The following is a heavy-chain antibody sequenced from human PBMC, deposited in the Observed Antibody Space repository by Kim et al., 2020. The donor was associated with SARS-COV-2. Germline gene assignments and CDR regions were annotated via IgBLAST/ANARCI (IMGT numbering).Heavy chain of an antibody. CDR2: IYSGGST. J-gene: IGHJ6*02. CDR1: GFTVSSNY. D-gene: IGHD4-17*01. V-gene: IGHV3-53*01. CDR3: ARDPYGDSIPGGMDG. Sequence: GGSLRLSCAASGFTVSSNYMSWVRQAPGQGLEWVSVIYSGGSTYYADSVKGRFTISRDNSKNTLYLQMNSLRAEDTAVYYRARDPYGDSIPGGMDGWGQGTTVTVSS.